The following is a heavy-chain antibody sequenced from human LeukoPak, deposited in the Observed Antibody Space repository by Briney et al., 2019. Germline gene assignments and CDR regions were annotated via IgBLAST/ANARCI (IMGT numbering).Heavy chain of an antibody. D-gene: IGHD1-1*01. V-gene: IGHV1-2*02. CDR1: GYTFTSYY. Sequence: ASVKVSCKASGYTFTSYYIHWVRQAPGQGLEWMGWINPNSGGTNYAQKFQGGVTITTDTSISTVYMELTRLRSGDTAVYYCARDHGTDGTTFTLNFDCWGQGTLVTVSS. CDR2: INPNSGGT. J-gene: IGHJ4*02. CDR3: ARDHGTDGTTFTLNFDC.